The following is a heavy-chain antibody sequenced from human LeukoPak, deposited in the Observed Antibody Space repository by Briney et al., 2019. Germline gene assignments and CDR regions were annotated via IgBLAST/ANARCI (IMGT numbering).Heavy chain of an antibody. V-gene: IGHV4-34*01. D-gene: IGHD6-19*01. Sequence: PSETLSLTCAVYGGSFSGYYWSWIRQPPGKGLEWIGEINHSGSTNYNPSLKSRVTISVDTSKNQFSLKLSSVTAADTAVYYCARGVNKQWPVRGNWFDPWGQGTLVTASS. CDR3: ARGVNKQWPVRGNWFDP. CDR1: GGSFSGYY. J-gene: IGHJ5*02. CDR2: INHSGST.